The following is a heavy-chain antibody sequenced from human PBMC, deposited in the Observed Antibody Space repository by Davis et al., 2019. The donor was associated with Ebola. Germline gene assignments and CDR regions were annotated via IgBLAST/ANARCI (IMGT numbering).Heavy chain of an antibody. J-gene: IGHJ4*02. CDR3: ARGWLRSGLDY. CDR1: GDSVSSGG. CDR2: TYYNSKWYN. V-gene: IGHV6-1*01. D-gene: IGHD5-12*01. Sequence: PSETLSLTCVLSGDSVSSGGWNWIRQSPSRGLEWLGRTYYNSKWYNDYAVSVKSRITVNPDTSKNQFSLQLDSVTPEDTAVYYCARGWLRSGLDYWGQGILVTVSS.